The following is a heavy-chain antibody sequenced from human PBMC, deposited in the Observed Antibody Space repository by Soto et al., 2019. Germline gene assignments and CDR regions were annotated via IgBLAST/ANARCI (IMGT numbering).Heavy chain of an antibody. CDR1: GFTFSSYG. J-gene: IGHJ6*02. CDR3: ARDWGITIFGVVITYYYYGMDV. D-gene: IGHD3-3*01. V-gene: IGHV3-33*01. Sequence: GGSLRLSCAASGFTFSSYGMHWVRQAPGKGLEWVAVIWYDGSNKYYADSVKGRFTISRDNSKNTLYLQMNSLRAEDTTVYYCARDWGITIFGVVITYYYYGMDVWGQGTTVTVSS. CDR2: IWYDGSNK.